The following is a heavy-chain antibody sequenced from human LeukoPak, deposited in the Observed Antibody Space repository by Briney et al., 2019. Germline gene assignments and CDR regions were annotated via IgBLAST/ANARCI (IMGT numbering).Heavy chain of an antibody. V-gene: IGHV3-74*01. CDR2: IDNDGRGT. J-gene: IGHJ4*02. CDR3: AKDSRLQLWDYFDY. D-gene: IGHD5-18*01. CDR1: GFIFRSHW. Sequence: GGSLRLSCSASGFIFRSHWVHWVRQAPGMGLVWVPRIDNDGRGTTYADSVKGRFTISRDNAKDTLYLQMNSLRAEDTAVYYCAKDSRLQLWDYFDYWGQGTLVTVSS.